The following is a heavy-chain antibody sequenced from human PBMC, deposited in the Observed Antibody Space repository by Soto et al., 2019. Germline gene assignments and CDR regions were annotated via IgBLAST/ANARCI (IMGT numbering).Heavy chain of an antibody. Sequence: PGGSLRLSCTVSGFAFNNYGINWVRQAPGKGLEWVSSISKSDYTYYSDSVKGRFTISRDNAKNSVSLQMNTLRVEDTAVYYCAREDSIIIPAVSDFWGQGPLVTVYS. D-gene: IGHD2-2*01. V-gene: IGHV3-21*06. J-gene: IGHJ4*02. CDR3: AREDSIIIPAVSDF. CDR1: GFAFNNYG. CDR2: ISKSDYT.